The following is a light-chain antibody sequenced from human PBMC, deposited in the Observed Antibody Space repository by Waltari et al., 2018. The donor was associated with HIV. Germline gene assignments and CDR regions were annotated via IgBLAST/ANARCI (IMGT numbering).Light chain of an antibody. CDR1: NSDIGGYDR. Sequence: QSALTQPPSVSGSPGQSVTISCAGTNSDIGGYDRVSWYPQPPGPAPKLLIYEVTTRPSGVPGRFSASKSGTTASLTIPGLQAGDEGDYYCSSYSATNTVVFGGGTKLTVL. J-gene: IGLJ2*01. CDR3: SSYSATNTVV. V-gene: IGLV2-18*02. CDR2: EVT.